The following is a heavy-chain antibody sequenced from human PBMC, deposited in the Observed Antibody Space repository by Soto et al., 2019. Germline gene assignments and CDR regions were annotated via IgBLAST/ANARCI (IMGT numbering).Heavy chain of an antibody. D-gene: IGHD1-26*01. CDR3: ARDPQYSGSSPDY. V-gene: IGHV3-30-3*01. CDR1: GFTFSSYA. CDR2: ISYDGSNK. Sequence: QVQLVESGGGVVQPGRSLRLSCAASGFTFSSYAMHWVRQAPGKGLEWVAVISYDGSNKYYADSVKGRFTISRDNSKNTLYLQMNSLRAEDTAVYYCARDPQYSGSSPDYWGQGTLVTVSS. J-gene: IGHJ4*02.